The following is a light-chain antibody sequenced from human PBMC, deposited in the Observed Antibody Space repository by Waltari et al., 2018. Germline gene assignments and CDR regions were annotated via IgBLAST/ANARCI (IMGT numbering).Light chain of an antibody. CDR1: GFPKKY. CDR3: QTWDSGIVV. V-gene: IGLV3-10*01. Sequence: SYELTQAPSVSVSPGQTATITCSGDGFPKKYAYWYQKKSGRAPGMVIYEDTRRPSEIPERFSGSSSGTMATLTINGAQVEDEAVYYCQTWDSGIVVFGGGTKLTVL. CDR2: EDT. J-gene: IGLJ2*01.